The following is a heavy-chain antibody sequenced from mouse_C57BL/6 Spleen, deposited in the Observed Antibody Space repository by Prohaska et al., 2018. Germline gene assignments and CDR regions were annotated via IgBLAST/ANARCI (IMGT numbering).Heavy chain of an antibody. V-gene: IGHV1-22*01. CDR2: INPNNGGT. J-gene: IGHJ3*01. CDR1: GYTFTDYN. CDR3: ARGSFITTAGFAY. Sequence: PGASVKMSCKASGYTFTDYNMHWVKQSHGKSLEWIGYINPNNGGTSYNQKFKGKATLTVNKSSSTAYMELRSLTSEDSAVYYCARGSFITTAGFAYWGQGTLVTVSA. D-gene: IGHD1-1*01.